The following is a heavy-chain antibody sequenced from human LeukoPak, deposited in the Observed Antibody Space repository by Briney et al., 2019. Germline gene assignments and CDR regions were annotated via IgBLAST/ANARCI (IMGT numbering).Heavy chain of an antibody. CDR2: INHSGST. CDR3: ARRGIRGGGRFDY. Sequence: SETLSLTCAVYGGSFSGYYWSWIRQPPGKGLEWIGEINHSGSTNYNPSLKSRVTISVDTSKNQFSLKLSSVTAADTAVYYCARRGIRGGGRFDYWGQGTLVTVSS. V-gene: IGHV4-34*01. CDR1: GGSFSGYY. J-gene: IGHJ4*02. D-gene: IGHD3-3*02.